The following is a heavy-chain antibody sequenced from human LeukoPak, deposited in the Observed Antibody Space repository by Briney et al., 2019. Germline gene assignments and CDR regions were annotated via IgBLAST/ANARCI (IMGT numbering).Heavy chain of an antibody. D-gene: IGHD3-10*01. V-gene: IGHV3-23*01. Sequence: GGSLRLSCAASGFTFSSYGMSWVREAPGKGLEWVSAISGSGGSTYYADSVKGRFTISRDNSKNTLYLQMNSLRAEDTAVYYCAKGRFGELFDYWGQGALVTVSS. CDR3: AKGRFGELFDY. J-gene: IGHJ4*02. CDR2: ISGSGGST. CDR1: GFTFSSYG.